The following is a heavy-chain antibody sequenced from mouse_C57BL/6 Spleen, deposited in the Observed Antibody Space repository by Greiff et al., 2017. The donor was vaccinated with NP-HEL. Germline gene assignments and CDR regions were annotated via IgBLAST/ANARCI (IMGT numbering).Heavy chain of an antibody. Sequence: EVKLMESGGDLVKPGGSLKLSCAASGFTFSSYGMSWVRQTPDKRLEWVATISSGGSYTYYPDSVKGRFPISRDNAKNTLYLQMSSLKSEDTAMYYCARGITTVAHFDYWGQGTTLTVSS. CDR1: GFTFSSYG. CDR2: ISSGGSYT. V-gene: IGHV5-6*01. J-gene: IGHJ2*01. D-gene: IGHD1-1*01. CDR3: ARGITTVAHFDY.